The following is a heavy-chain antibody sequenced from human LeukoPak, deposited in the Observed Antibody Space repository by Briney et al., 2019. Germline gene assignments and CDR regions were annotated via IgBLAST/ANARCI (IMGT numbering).Heavy chain of an antibody. J-gene: IGHJ4*02. CDR1: GFTFSTYA. Sequence: GGSLRLSCAASGFTFSTYAMSWVRQAPGKGLEWVSAISVSAGSTYYADSVKGRFTISRDNSKNTLYLQMNSLRAEDTAVYYCAKGSSNWRDYYYFDYWGQGTLVTVSS. D-gene: IGHD6-13*01. CDR3: AKGSSNWRDYYYFDY. V-gene: IGHV3-23*01. CDR2: ISVSAGST.